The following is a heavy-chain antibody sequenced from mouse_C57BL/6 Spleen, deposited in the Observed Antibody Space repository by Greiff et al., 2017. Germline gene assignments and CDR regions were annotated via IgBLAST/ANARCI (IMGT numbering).Heavy chain of an antibody. Sequence: VQRVESGPELVKPGASVKISCKASGYAFSSSWMNWVKQRPGKGLEWIGRIYPGDGDTNYNGKFKGKATLTADKSSSTAYMQLSSLTSEDSAVYFWARMGNDYLFAYWGQGTLVTVSA. J-gene: IGHJ3*01. CDR3: ARMGNDYLFAY. CDR2: IYPGDGDT. V-gene: IGHV1-82*01. D-gene: IGHD2-4*01. CDR1: GYAFSSSW.